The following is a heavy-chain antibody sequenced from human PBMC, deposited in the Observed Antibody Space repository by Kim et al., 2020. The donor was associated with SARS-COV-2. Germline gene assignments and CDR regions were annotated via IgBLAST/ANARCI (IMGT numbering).Heavy chain of an antibody. J-gene: IGHJ4*01. V-gene: IGHV1-3*01. Sequence: ASVKVSCKASGYSFTNFAMQWVRQAPGQRLEWMGWIDAGSGNTKSSQKFQDRVTITTDTSASTGYMELNSLASEDTAVYFCARSSGNFYFDYWGHGVLVTVSS. CDR2: IDAGSGNT. CDR3: ARSSGNFYFDY. D-gene: IGHD1-26*01. CDR1: GYSFTNFA.